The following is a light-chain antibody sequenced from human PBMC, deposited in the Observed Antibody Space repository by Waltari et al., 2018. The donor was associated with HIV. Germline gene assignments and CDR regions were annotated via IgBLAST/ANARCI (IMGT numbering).Light chain of an antibody. J-gene: IGKJ1*01. Sequence: IQMTQSPSPLSASVGDRVTITCRASQSISSWLAWYQQKPGKAPKLLIYKASSLESGVPSRFSGSGSGTEFTLTISSLQPDDFATYYCQQYNSYPWTFGQGTKVEIK. CDR1: QSISSW. CDR2: KAS. CDR3: QQYNSYPWT. V-gene: IGKV1-5*03.